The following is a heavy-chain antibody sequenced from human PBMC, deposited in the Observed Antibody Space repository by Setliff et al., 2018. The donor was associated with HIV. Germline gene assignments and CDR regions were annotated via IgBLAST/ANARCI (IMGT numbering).Heavy chain of an antibody. CDR2: INTDNGYT. J-gene: IGHJ4*02. V-gene: IGHV1-3*04. Sequence: ASVKVSCKTSGYTFTSYDINWVRQATGQGLGWMGWINTDNGYTKYSQKFQGRVTITGDTSASTSYMELSSLRSEDTALYYCSVGAGGGGYWGQGTLVTVSS. CDR1: GYTFTSYD. D-gene: IGHD3-16*01. CDR3: SVGAGGGGY.